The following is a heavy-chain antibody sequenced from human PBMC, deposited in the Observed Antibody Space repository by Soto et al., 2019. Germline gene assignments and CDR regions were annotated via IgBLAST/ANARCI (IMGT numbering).Heavy chain of an antibody. CDR1: RDSISSGSHY. Sequence: SETLSLTCTVSRDSISSGSHYWNWIRQLPGKGLEWIGYTSYSGSAYYSPPLKSRLTISVDTSKNQFSLKLNSVTAADTAVYYCVGRFATICNYFDSWGQRTRVAVSS. V-gene: IGHV4-31*03. CDR3: VGRFATICNYFDS. CDR2: TSYSGSA. J-gene: IGHJ4*02. D-gene: IGHD3-3*01.